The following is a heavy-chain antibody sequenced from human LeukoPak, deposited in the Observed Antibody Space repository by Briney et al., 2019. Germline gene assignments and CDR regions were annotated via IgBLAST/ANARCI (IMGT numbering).Heavy chain of an antibody. CDR3: ARGLPNYYGMDV. Sequence: GGSLRLSCAASGFIFSSYGMHWVRQAPGKGLEWVAFIRYDGSNKYYADSVKGRFTISRDNSKNTLYLQMNSLRTEDTAVYYCARGLPNYYGMDVWGQGTTVTVSS. CDR1: GFIFSSYG. V-gene: IGHV3-30*02. J-gene: IGHJ6*02. CDR2: IRYDGSNK.